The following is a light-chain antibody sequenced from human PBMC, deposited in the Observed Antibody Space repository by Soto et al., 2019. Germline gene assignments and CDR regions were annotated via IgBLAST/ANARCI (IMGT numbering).Light chain of an antibody. Sequence: EIVMTQSPGTLSVSLGERVTLSCRASQSVSRNLARYQQRPGQVPRLLFYAASTRATDVPVKFSGSGSGTEFTLTISSLQSEDFAVYYCQQFDKWPFTFGQGTKLEIK. CDR2: AAS. CDR3: QQFDKWPFT. J-gene: IGKJ2*01. CDR1: QSVSRN. V-gene: IGKV3-15*01.